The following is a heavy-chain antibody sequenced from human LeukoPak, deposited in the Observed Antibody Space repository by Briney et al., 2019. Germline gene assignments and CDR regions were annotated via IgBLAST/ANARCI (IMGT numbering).Heavy chain of an antibody. CDR2: INSRSTMI. V-gene: IGHV3-48*03. Sequence: GGSLRLSCAASGFTFSSYEMHWVRQAPGKGLEWVSYINSRSTMIFYADSVKGRFTISRDNSKNSLFLQMNSLRAEDTAVYYCARAHPTDYWGQGTLVTVSS. CDR1: GFTFSSYE. J-gene: IGHJ4*02. CDR3: ARAHPTDY.